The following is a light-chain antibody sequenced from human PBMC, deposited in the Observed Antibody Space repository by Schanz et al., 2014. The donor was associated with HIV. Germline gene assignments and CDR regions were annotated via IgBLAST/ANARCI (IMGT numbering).Light chain of an antibody. CDR3: QQYGSSPIT. V-gene: IGKV3-20*01. CDR1: QIVSGTF. CDR2: GAS. J-gene: IGKJ5*01. Sequence: IVLTQSPGTLSLSPGERANLSCRASQIVSGTFLAWYQHQPGQAPRLLIYGASTRATGIPDRFSGSGSGTDFTLTISRLEPEDFAVYYCQQYGSSPITFGQGTRLEIK.